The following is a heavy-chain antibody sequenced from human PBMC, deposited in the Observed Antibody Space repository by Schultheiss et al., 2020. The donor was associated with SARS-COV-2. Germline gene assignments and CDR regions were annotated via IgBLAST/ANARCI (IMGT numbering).Heavy chain of an antibody. CDR1: GFTFSSYW. CDR2: ISGDGTSS. J-gene: IGHJ4*02. Sequence: GGSLRLSCAASGFTFSSYWMHWVRQPPGKGLMWTSHISGDGTSSSYADSVKGRFTISSDNAKNTVYLQMNSLTAEDTAVYYCVRVVYAGRYFDHWGQGTLVTVSS. V-gene: IGHV3-74*01. CDR3: VRVVYAGRYFDH. D-gene: IGHD2-8*01.